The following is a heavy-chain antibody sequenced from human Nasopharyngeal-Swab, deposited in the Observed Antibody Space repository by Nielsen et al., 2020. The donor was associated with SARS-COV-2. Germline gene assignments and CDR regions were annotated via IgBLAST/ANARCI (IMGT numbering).Heavy chain of an antibody. Sequence: WARQAPGQGLEWMGRINPNSGGTNYAQKFQGRVTMTRDTSISTAYMELSRLRSDDTAVYYCASLKPGYSSGRKSDYWGQGTLVTVSS. CDR3: ASLKPGYSSGRKSDY. J-gene: IGHJ4*02. D-gene: IGHD6-19*01. CDR2: INPNSGGT. V-gene: IGHV1-2*06.